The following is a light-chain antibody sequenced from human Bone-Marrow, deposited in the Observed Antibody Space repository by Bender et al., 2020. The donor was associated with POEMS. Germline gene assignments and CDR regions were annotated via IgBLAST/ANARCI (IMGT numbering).Light chain of an antibody. CDR1: SSNIGAHA. Sequence: QSVLTQPPSASGTPGQRVTISCSGGSSNIGAHAVNWYQHLPGTAPKLLICRNDQRPSGVPDRFSGSKFGTSASLSISGLRSEDEADYYCQSADPSGPRIFGGGTKLTVL. V-gene: IGLV1-47*01. CDR2: RND. J-gene: IGLJ2*01. CDR3: QSADPSGPRI.